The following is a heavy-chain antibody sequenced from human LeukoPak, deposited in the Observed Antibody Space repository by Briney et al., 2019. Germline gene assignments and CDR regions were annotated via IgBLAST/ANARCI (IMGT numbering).Heavy chain of an antibody. J-gene: IGHJ5*02. CDR1: GFTFSSYE. V-gene: IGHV3-48*03. Sequence: GGSLRLSCAASGFTFSSYEMNWVRQAPGKGLEWVSYISSSGSTIYYADSVKGRFTISRDNAKNSLYLQMNSLRAEDTAVYYCAGTRIAAAGGFLNPWGQGTLSPSPQ. D-gene: IGHD6-13*01. CDR3: AGTRIAAAGGFLNP. CDR2: ISSSGSTI.